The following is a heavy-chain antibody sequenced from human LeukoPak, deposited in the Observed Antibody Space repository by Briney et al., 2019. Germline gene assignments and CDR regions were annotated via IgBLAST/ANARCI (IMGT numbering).Heavy chain of an antibody. J-gene: IGHJ6*04. Sequence: SETLSLTCTVSGGSVSSSGYYWSWIRQPPGKGLEWIAYIYYSGSTNYNPSLKSRVTISVDTSKNQFSRKMRSVTAADTAVYYCARDPYGMDVWGKGTTVTVSS. CDR1: GGSVSSSGYY. V-gene: IGHV4-61*08. CDR2: IYYSGST. CDR3: ARDPYGMDV.